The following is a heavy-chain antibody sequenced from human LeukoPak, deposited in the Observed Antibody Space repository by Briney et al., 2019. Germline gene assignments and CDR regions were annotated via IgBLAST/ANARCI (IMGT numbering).Heavy chain of an antibody. V-gene: IGHV3-53*01. D-gene: IGHD1-1*01. CDR2: IYSDGSI. J-gene: IGHJ3*02. CDR1: GFSVRSNY. CDR3: ARDRRRLRGMNGDGDAFDI. Sequence: GGSLRLSCAASGFSVRSNYISWVRQAPGKGLEWVSMIYSDGSIFHADSVKGRFTMSRDNSRNNLDLQMNSLRVEDTAVYFCARDRRRLRGMNGDGDAFDIWGQGTMVTVSS.